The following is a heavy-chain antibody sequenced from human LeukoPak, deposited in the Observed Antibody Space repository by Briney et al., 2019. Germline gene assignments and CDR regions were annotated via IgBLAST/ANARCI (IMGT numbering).Heavy chain of an antibody. D-gene: IGHD1-26*01. CDR3: TRDDGRVLDY. CDR2: IRSKAYGGTT. V-gene: IGHV3-49*04. CDR1: GFTFGDYA. J-gene: IGHJ4*02. Sequence: GESLRLSCTASGFTFGDYAMSWVRQAPGKGLEWVGFIRSKAYGGTTEYAASVKGRFTISRDDSKSIAYLQMNSLKTEDTAVYYCTRDDGRVLDYWGQGTLVTVSS.